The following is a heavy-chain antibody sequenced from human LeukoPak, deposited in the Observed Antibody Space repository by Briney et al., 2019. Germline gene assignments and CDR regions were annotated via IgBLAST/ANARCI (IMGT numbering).Heavy chain of an antibody. CDR3: ARSKAANYMEDY. J-gene: IGHJ4*02. CDR1: GYTFTGYY. Sequence: ASVKLSCKASGYTFTGYYMHWVRQAPGQGLEWMGWINPNSGGTDYAQKFQGRVTMTRDTSISTAYMELSRLRSDDTAVYYCARSKAANYMEDYWGQGTLVTASS. CDR2: INPNSGGT. D-gene: IGHD2-15*01. V-gene: IGHV1-2*02.